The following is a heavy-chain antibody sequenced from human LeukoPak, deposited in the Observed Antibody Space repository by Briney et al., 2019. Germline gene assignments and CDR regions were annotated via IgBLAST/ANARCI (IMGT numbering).Heavy chain of an antibody. CDR2: IKHDGSEE. CDR1: GLTLRSHW. V-gene: IGHV3-7*05. Sequence: GGSLRLSCVGSGLTLRSHWMSWVRQAPGKGPEWVAYIKHDGSEEAYVDSVKGRFTISRGNAKNSLYLEMNSLRGEDTAVYHCATGGHYHGDWGQGTLVTVSS. J-gene: IGHJ4*02. D-gene: IGHD1-1*01. CDR3: ATGGHYHGD.